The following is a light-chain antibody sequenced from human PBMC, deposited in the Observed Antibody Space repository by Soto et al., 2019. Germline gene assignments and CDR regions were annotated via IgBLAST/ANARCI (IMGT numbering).Light chain of an antibody. CDR1: QSLVHSDGHTY. CDR3: MQSTEFPFT. J-gene: IGKJ4*01. Sequence: DIVLTQTQLSSPVTLGQPASISCRSSQSLVHSDGHTYLSWLQQRPGQPPRLLIYRISDRFSGVXDXXTCSGAGTDFTLKISRVEAEDVGVYYCMQSTEFPFTFGGGTKVEIK. V-gene: IGKV2-24*01. CDR2: RIS.